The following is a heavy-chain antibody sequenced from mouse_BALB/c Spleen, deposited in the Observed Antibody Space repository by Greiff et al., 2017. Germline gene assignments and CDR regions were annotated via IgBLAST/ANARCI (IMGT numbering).Heavy chain of an antibody. Sequence: LVKTGASVKISCKASGYSFTGYYMHWVKQSHGKSLEWIGYISCYNGATSYNQKFKGKATFTVDTSSSTAYMQFNSLTSEDSAVYYCATSIYYDYDGFDYWGQGTTLTVSS. J-gene: IGHJ2*01. CDR3: ATSIYYDYDGFDY. D-gene: IGHD2-4*01. CDR1: GYSFTGYY. V-gene: IGHV1S34*01. CDR2: ISCYNGAT.